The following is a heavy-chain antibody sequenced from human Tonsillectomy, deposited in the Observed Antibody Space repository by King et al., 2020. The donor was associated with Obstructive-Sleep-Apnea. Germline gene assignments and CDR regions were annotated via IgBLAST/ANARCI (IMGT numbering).Heavy chain of an antibody. Sequence: QLVQSGAEVKKPGASVRVSCKASGYTFTSYGISWVRQAPGQGLEWLGWISTSNGNTNYAQKLRGRVTMTTDTATTPAYMELRSLRSDATAVYYCARGGYDILAGYYAGRDVDFDYWGQGTLVTVSS. CDR1: GYTFTSYG. CDR2: ISTSNGNT. V-gene: IGHV1-18*01. D-gene: IGHD3-9*01. J-gene: IGHJ4*02. CDR3: ARGGYDILAGYYAGRDVDFDY.